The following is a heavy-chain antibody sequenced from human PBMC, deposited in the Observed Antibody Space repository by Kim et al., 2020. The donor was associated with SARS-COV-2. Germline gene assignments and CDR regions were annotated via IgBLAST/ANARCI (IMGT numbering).Heavy chain of an antibody. D-gene: IGHD6-13*01. V-gene: IGHV4-39*01. Sequence: SETLSLTCTVSGGSISSSSYYWGWIRQHPGKGLEWIGSIYYTGSTYYNPSLKSRVTISVDTSKNQFSLKLSSVTAADTAVYYCARYGRSWYSWGQGALVTLSP. CDR3: ARYGRSWYS. CDR2: IYYTGST. J-gene: IGHJ1*01. CDR1: GGSISSSSYY.